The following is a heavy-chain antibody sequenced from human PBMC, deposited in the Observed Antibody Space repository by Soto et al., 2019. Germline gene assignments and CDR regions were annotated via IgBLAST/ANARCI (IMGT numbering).Heavy chain of an antibody. CDR3: ARANGDYYFDY. V-gene: IGHV1-18*01. CDR1: GYTFTSYG. J-gene: IGHJ4*02. CDR2: ISTYKGDT. Sequence: QVQLVQSGAEVKKPGASAKVSCNASGYTFTSYGISWVRQAPGQGLEWMGWISTYKGDTHYAQKLQGRVTLTTDTSTSTAYMELRSLRSDDTAVYYCARANGDYYFDYWGQGTLVTVST. D-gene: IGHD4-17*01.